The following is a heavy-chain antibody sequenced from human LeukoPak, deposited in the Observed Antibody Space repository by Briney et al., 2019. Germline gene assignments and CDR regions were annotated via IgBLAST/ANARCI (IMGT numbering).Heavy chain of an antibody. CDR2: IKSKNDGGTT. CDR1: GFTFSYAW. Sequence: GGSLRLSCAASGFTFSYAWMSWVRQAPGKGLEWVGRIKSKNDGGTTDYTAPVQGRFTISRDDSEDTLYLQMNSLKTEDTAVYYCTTVWNCGGDCSDAFDIWGQGTMVTVSS. V-gene: IGHV3-15*01. CDR3: TTVWNCGGDCSDAFDI. D-gene: IGHD2-21*02. J-gene: IGHJ3*02.